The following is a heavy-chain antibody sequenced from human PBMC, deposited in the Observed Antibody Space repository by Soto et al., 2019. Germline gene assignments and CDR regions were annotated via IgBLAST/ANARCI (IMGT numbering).Heavy chain of an antibody. D-gene: IGHD3-22*01. V-gene: IGHV4-4*07. Sequence: SETLSLTCTVSGGSISSYYWSWIRQPAGKGLEWIGRIYTSGSTNYNPSLKSRVTMSVDTSKNQFSLKLSSVTAADTAVYYCARWYYDSSGYSYFDYWGQGTLVTVSS. CDR1: GGSISSYY. J-gene: IGHJ4*02. CDR2: IYTSGST. CDR3: ARWYYDSSGYSYFDY.